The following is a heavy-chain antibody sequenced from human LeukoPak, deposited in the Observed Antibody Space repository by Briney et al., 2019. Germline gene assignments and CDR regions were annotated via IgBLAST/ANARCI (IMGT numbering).Heavy chain of an antibody. D-gene: IGHD4/OR15-4a*01. CDR2: LDASGDNI. J-gene: IGHJ4*02. CDR1: GFTFSDYS. V-gene: IGHV3-48*02. Sequence: GGSLRLSCVTSGFTFSDYSMNWVRQAPGTGPQWISFLDASGDNIDYADSVRGRFTISRDNAKNSLYLHMNSLGDDDTAVYYCARGSHRGAWLIDYWGQGSLVTVSS. CDR3: ARGSHRGAWLIDY.